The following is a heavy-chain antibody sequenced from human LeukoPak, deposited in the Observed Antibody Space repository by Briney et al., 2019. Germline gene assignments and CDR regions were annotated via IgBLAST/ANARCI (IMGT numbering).Heavy chain of an antibody. CDR3: AKDMYTYGSLFDY. D-gene: IGHD5-18*01. Sequence: GGSLRLSCAASGFTVSSNYMSWVRQAPGKGLEWVSGISGSGGSTYYADSVKGRFSISRDNSKNTLYLQINSLRAEDTAIYYCAKDMYTYGSLFDYWGQGTVVTVSS. J-gene: IGHJ4*02. V-gene: IGHV3-23*01. CDR2: ISGSGGST. CDR1: GFTVSSNY.